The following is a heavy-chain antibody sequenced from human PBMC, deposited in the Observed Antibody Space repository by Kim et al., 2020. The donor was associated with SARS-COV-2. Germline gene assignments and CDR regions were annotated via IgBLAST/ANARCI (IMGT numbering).Heavy chain of an antibody. CDR3: ARGPIVADDD. V-gene: IGHV4-31*03. Sequence: SETLSLTCTVSGGSIRSGGYYWSWIRQRPGKGLEWIGYILYSGSTYYTPSLKSRVSISADTSTNQFSLMLRSVRAADTAVYYCARGPIVADDDWGPGTL. CDR2: ILYSGST. J-gene: IGHJ4*02. D-gene: IGHD2-15*01. CDR1: GGSIRSGGYY.